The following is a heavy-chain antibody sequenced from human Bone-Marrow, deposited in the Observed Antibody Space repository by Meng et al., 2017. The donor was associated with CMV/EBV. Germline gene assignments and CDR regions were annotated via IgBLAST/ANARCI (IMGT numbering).Heavy chain of an antibody. V-gene: IGHV3-48*04. D-gene: IGHD3-16*01. Sequence: GESLKISCAASGFTFSSYSMNWVRQAPGKGLEWVSYISSSGTTIYYADSVKGRFTISRDNAKNSLYLQMNSLRAEDTAVYYCARGVRGIYRYWGQGTLVTVSS. CDR1: GFTFSSYS. CDR2: ISSSGTTI. J-gene: IGHJ4*02. CDR3: ARGVRGIYRY.